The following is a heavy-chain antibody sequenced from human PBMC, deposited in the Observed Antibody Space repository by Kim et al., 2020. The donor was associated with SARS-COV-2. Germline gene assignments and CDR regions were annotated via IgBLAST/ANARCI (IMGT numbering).Heavy chain of an antibody. D-gene: IGHD5-12*01. Sequence: TYAQGFTGRFVFSLDNSVSTAYLQITSLKAEDTAVYYCARVYRGNDLLDSWGQGTLVTVSS. V-gene: IGHV7-4-1*02. J-gene: IGHJ4*02. CDR3: ARVYRGNDLLDS.